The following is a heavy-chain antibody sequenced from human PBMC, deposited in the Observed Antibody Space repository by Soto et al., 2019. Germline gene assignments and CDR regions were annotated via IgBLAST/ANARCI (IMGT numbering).Heavy chain of an antibody. CDR1: GFTFSSYG. CDR3: AGADYSTWTGYSLQVAVRNY. D-gene: IGHD6-13*01. V-gene: IGHV3-33*01. CDR2: IWYDGSNE. J-gene: IGHJ4*01. Sequence: QVQLVESGGGVVQPGRSLRLSCAASGFTFSSYGMHWVRQAPGKGLEWVAVIWYDGSNEYYVDSVKGRFTISRDNCSSTPILQITSQSAFAPDVSSVAGADYSTWTGYSLQVAVRNYGGLATPVTISS.